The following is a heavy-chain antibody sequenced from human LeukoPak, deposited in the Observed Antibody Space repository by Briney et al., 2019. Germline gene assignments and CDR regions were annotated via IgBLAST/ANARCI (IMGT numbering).Heavy chain of an antibody. CDR1: GFTLSDHY. J-gene: IGHJ4*02. V-gene: IGHV3-11*04. CDR2: ISSGGSTI. Sequence: KSGGSLRLSCAASGFTLSDHYMSWIRQAPGKGLDWVSYISSGGSTIYYADSVRGRFTISRDNAKKSLYLQMNSLRAEDTAVYYCVRVSCSSTSCPYGIYFDYWGQGTLVTVSS. D-gene: IGHD2-2*01. CDR3: VRVSCSSTSCPYGIYFDY.